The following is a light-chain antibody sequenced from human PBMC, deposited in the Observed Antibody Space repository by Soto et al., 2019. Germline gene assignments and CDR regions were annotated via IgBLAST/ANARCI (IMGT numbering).Light chain of an antibody. CDR1: QSVSSN. J-gene: IGKJ5*01. V-gene: IGKV3-15*01. CDR2: AAS. CDR3: QQYNYWPPIT. Sequence: EIVLTQFPATLSVSPGERATLSCRASQSVSSNLAWYQQKPGQAPRLLIYAASTRATGIPARFSGSGSGTEFTLTISSLQSGDFAVYYCQQYNYWPPITFGQGTRLEIK.